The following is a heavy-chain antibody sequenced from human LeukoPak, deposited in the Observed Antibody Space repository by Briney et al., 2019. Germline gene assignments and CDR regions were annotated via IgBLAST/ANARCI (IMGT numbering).Heavy chain of an antibody. CDR1: GFTFSSYS. CDR3: AKGSEVGAFGYYFDH. D-gene: IGHD1-26*01. J-gene: IGHJ4*02. V-gene: IGHV3-30*02. Sequence: GGSLRLSCAASGFTFSSYSMNWVRQAPGKGLEWVAFIRYDGSNKYYADSVKGRFTISRDNSKNTLYLQMNSLRAEDTAVYYCAKGSEVGAFGYYFDHWGQGTLVTVSS. CDR2: IRYDGSNK.